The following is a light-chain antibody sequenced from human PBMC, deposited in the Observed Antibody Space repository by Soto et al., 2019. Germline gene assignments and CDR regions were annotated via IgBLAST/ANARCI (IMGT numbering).Light chain of an antibody. CDR2: DIS. CDR3: QQYENLPYT. V-gene: IGKV1-33*01. J-gene: IGKJ2*01. CDR1: QVISNY. Sequence: DIQLTQSPPSLSASVGDRVTITCQASQVISNYLNWYQQKPGKAPKLLIYDISTLEIGVPSRFSGSGSGTDFTFTITGLQPEDIATYYCQQYENLPYTFGQGTKLEI.